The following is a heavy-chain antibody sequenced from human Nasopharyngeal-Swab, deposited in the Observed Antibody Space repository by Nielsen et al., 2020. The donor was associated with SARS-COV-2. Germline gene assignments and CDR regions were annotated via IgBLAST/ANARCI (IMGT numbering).Heavy chain of an antibody. D-gene: IGHD3/OR15-3a*01. CDR1: GFSLSLYG. V-gene: IGHV3-33*01. CDR2: IWHDGEKK. J-gene: IGHJ5*02. CDR3: ARDFGRDEPIDH. Sequence: GGSLRLSCAASGFSLSLYGMHWVRQAPGKGLEWVAVIWHDGEKKYIADSVKGRFAISRDNSKNTLYLQMNSLRAEDTAIYYCARDFGRDEPIDHWGQGTLVTVSS.